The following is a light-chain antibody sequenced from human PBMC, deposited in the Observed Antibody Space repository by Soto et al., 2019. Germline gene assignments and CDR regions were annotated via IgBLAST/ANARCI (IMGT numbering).Light chain of an antibody. J-gene: IGLJ1*01. Sequence: SVLTQPASVSGSPGQSITISCTGTSSDVGGYYYVSWYQRHPGKAPKLMIYQVSNRPSGVSNRFSGSKSGNTASLTISGLQAEDEADYYCSSYTSSNTFYVFGTGTKV. CDR1: SSDVGGYYY. CDR3: SSYTSSNTFYV. V-gene: IGLV2-14*01. CDR2: QVS.